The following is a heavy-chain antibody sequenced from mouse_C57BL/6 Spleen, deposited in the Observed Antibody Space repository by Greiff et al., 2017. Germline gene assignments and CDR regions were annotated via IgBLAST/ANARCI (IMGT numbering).Heavy chain of an antibody. Sequence: VQLQQSGPELVKPGASVKISCKASGYTFTDYYMNWVKQSHGKSLEWIGDINPNNGGTSYKQTFKGKATLTVDKSSSTAYIELRSLTSEVSAVYYGARYYYGSSSMDYWGQGTSVTVSS. D-gene: IGHD1-1*01. V-gene: IGHV1-26*01. CDR2: INPNNGGT. J-gene: IGHJ4*01. CDR1: GYTFTDYY. CDR3: ARYYYGSSSMDY.